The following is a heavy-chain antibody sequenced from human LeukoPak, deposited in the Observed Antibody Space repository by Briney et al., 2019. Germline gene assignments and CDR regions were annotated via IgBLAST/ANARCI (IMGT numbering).Heavy chain of an antibody. CDR3: ARESQDTAMGDYFDY. CDR2: ITPIFGTA. D-gene: IGHD5-18*01. V-gene: IGHV1-69*05. Sequence: SVKVSCKASGGTFSSYAISWVRQAPGQGLERMGRITPIFGTANYAQKFQGRVTITTDESTSTAYMELSSLRSEDTAVYYCARESQDTAMGDYFDYWGQGTLVTVSS. CDR1: GGTFSSYA. J-gene: IGHJ4*02.